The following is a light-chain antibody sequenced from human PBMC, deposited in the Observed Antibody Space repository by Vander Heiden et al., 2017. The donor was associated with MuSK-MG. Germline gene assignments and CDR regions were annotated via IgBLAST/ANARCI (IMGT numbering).Light chain of an antibody. CDR2: AAS. V-gene: IGKV1-12*01. Sequence: DIQMTQSPPSVSASVGDRVTITCRASQDINSWLAWYQQKPGKAPKLLIYAASSLQSGVPSMFSGSGSGTDFTLTINSLQPEDFATYYCQQSNSFPHAFGQGTKLEIK. CDR1: QDINSW. CDR3: QQSNSFPHA. J-gene: IGKJ2*01.